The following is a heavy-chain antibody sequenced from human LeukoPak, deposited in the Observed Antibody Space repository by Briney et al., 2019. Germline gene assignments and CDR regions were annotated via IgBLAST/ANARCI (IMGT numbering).Heavy chain of an antibody. CDR1: GLTFTNYG. D-gene: IGHD6-19*01. CDR3: AGSSGWWAHDY. Sequence: GGSLRLSCAASGLTFTNYGMTWVRQTPGKGLEWVSSISGSGSDTYYADSVKGRFTISGDNSKNTLYVQMVSLRAEDTAIYYCAGSSGWWAHDYWGQGTLVTVSS. V-gene: IGHV3-23*01. J-gene: IGHJ4*02. CDR2: ISGSGSDT.